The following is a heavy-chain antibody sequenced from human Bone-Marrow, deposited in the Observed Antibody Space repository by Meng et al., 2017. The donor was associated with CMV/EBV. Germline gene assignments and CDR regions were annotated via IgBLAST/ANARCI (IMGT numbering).Heavy chain of an antibody. Sequence: GGSLRLSCAGSGFTFRSYGMSWVRQAPGRGLEWISYISATGDTIHYADSVKGRFTSSRDNAKNSLYLQMNSLRAEDTAVYYCARILYCSSTSCYTDYHYGMDVWGQGTTVTVSS. CDR3: ARILYCSSTSCYTDYHYGMDV. D-gene: IGHD2-2*02. CDR2: ISATGDTI. V-gene: IGHV3-48*04. CDR1: GFTFRSYG. J-gene: IGHJ6*02.